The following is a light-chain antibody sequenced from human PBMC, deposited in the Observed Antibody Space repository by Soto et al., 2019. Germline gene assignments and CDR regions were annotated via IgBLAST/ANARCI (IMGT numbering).Light chain of an antibody. CDR3: QQTYSTPPT. CDR2: ASS. Sequence: DIQMTQSPSSLSASVGDRVTITCRASQSISGYVNWYQQKPGKAPNLLIYASSSLQSGVPSRFSGSGSGTDFTLTISSLQPGDFATYYCQQTYSTPPTFGQGTRLEIK. J-gene: IGKJ5*01. V-gene: IGKV1-39*01. CDR1: QSISGY.